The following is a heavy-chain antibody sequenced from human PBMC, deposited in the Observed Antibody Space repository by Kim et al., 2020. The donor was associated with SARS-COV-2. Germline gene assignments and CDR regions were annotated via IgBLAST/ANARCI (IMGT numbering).Heavy chain of an antibody. CDR3: ARGRMGGTKHSGFDI. V-gene: IGHV3-74*01. Sequence: GGSLRLSCAASGFTFSSYWMHWVRQAPGKGLVWVSHINSDASSTSYADSVKGRFTISRDNAKNTLYLQMNSLRAEDTAVYYCARGRMGGTKHSGFDIWGQGTRVTVSS. CDR2: INSDASST. CDR1: GFTFSSYW. J-gene: IGHJ3*02. D-gene: IGHD1-26*01.